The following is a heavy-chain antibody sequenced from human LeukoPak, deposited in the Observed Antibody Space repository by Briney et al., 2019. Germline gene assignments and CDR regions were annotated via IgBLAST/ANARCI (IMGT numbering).Heavy chain of an antibody. CDR3: PRDNRHYHFWSGYQYYYYAMAV. V-gene: IGHV3-21*01. CDR2: ISSSRSYI. J-gene: IGHJ6*02. D-gene: IGHD3-3*01. Sequence: GGSLRLSCAASGFTFSSYSMNWVRQAPGKGLECVSSISSSRSYIYYADSVKGRFTISRDNAKNALYLQMKTLRAHDPAVYYCPRDNRHYHFWSGYQYYYYAMAVWRQATTATVSS. CDR1: GFTFSSYS.